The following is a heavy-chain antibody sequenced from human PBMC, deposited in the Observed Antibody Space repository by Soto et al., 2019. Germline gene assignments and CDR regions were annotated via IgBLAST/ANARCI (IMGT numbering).Heavy chain of an antibody. CDR3: ERGSGFGVAVHWFDP. J-gene: IGHJ5*02. D-gene: IGHD2-8*01. Sequence: ASVKVSCKASGYTFTGYYMHWVRQAPGQGLEWMGWINPNSGGTNYAQKFQGRVTMTRDTSISTAYMELSRLRSDDTAVYYCERGSGFGVAVHWFDPWGHRTLVTVSS. V-gene: IGHV1-2*02. CDR1: GYTFTGYY. CDR2: INPNSGGT.